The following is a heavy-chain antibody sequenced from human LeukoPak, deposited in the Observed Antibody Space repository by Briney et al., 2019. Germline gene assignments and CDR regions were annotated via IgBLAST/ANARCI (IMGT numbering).Heavy chain of an antibody. CDR2: SNAGNGNT. Sequence: ASVNVSCKASGYTFTSYAMHWVRQAPGQRLEWMGWSNAGNGNTKYSQKFQGRVTITRDTSASTAYMELSSLRSEDTAVYYCARSGQWHNTGYYFDYWGQGTLVTVSS. J-gene: IGHJ4*02. D-gene: IGHD6-19*01. CDR1: GYTFTSYA. V-gene: IGHV1-3*01. CDR3: ARSGQWHNTGYYFDY.